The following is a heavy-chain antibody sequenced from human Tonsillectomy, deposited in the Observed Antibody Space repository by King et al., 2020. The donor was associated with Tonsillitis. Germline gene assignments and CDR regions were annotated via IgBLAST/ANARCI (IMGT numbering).Heavy chain of an antibody. Sequence: VQLVESGGGLVKPGGSLRLSCAASGFTFSSYSMNWVRQAPGKGLEWVSSIGSSSSYIYYADSVKGRFTISRDNAKNSLYLQMNSLRAEDTAVYYCARDPRVYDSSGYYYLSYWGQGTLVTVSS. CDR1: GFTFSSYS. J-gene: IGHJ4*02. V-gene: IGHV3-21*01. CDR2: IGSSSSYI. CDR3: ARDPRVYDSSGYYYLSY. D-gene: IGHD3-22*01.